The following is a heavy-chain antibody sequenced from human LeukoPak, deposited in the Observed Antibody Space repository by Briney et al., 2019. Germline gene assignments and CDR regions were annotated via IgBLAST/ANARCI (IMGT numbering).Heavy chain of an antibody. CDR3: ARDDCSSISCYHNWFGP. Sequence: PGGSLRLSCEASGFTFSSYWMSWVRQPPGKGLEWVANIKQDGSGKYYVDSVKGRFTISRDNAKNSLYLQMNSLRADDTAVYYCARDDCSSISCYHNWFGPWGQGTLVTVSS. CDR1: GFTFSSYW. D-gene: IGHD2-2*01. CDR2: IKQDGSGK. J-gene: IGHJ5*02. V-gene: IGHV3-7*01.